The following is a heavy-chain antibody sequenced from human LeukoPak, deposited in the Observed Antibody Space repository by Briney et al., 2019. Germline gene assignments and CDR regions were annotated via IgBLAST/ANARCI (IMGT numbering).Heavy chain of an antibody. CDR2: INQNGSET. CDR3: ARKKYYYDTSTYGWFDP. V-gene: IGHV3-7*01. Sequence: GGSLRLSCAASGFTFSSYWMTWVRQAPGKGLEGVANINQNGSETYYVDSVKGRFTMSRDNAKNSLYLQMNGLRAADTAVYYCARKKYYYDTSTYGWFDPWGQGTLVTVSS. D-gene: IGHD3-22*01. J-gene: IGHJ5*02. CDR1: GFTFSSYW.